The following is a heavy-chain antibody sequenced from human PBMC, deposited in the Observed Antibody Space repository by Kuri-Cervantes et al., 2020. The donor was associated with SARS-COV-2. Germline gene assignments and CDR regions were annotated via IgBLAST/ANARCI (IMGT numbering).Heavy chain of an antibody. Sequence: ESLKISCAVYGGSFSSYYWGWIRQPPGKGLEWIGSIYYSGSTYYNPSLKSRVTISVDTSKNQFSLKLSSVTAADTAVYYCARNWGRYYFDYWGQGTLVTVSS. J-gene: IGHJ4*02. CDR2: IYYSGST. CDR1: GGSFSSYY. V-gene: IGHV4-39*01. CDR3: ARNWGRYYFDY. D-gene: IGHD7-27*01.